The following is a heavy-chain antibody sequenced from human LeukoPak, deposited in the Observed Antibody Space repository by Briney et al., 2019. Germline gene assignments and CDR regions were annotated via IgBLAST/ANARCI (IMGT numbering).Heavy chain of an antibody. V-gene: IGHV3-23*01. CDR1: GFTFSSYA. Sequence: GGSLRLSCAASGFTFSSYAMSWVRQAPGKGLEWVSAISGSGGSTYYADSVKGRFTISRDNSKNTLYLQMNSLRAEDTAVYYCAKDGSSSSWYSSYYYYYYMDVWGKRTTVTVSS. CDR2: ISGSGGST. CDR3: AKDGSSSSWYSSYYYYYYMDV. J-gene: IGHJ6*03. D-gene: IGHD6-13*01.